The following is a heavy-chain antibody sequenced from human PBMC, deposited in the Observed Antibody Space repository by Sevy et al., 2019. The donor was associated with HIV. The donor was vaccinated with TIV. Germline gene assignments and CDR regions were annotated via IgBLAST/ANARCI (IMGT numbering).Heavy chain of an antibody. Sequence: ASVKVSCKASGYTFTSYGISWVRQAPGQGLEWMGWISAYNGNTNYAQTLQGRVTMTTDTSTSTAYMELRSLRSDDTAVYYCARSRDSRYYYYCGMDVWGQGTTVTVSS. V-gene: IGHV1-18*01. CDR2: ISAYNGNT. J-gene: IGHJ6*02. D-gene: IGHD3-22*01. CDR1: GYTFTSYG. CDR3: ARSRDSRYYYYCGMDV.